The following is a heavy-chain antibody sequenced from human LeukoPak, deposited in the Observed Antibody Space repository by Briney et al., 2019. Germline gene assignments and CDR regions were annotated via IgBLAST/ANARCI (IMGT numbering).Heavy chain of an antibody. CDR3: AREAGGCTNGVCYTEFDY. Sequence: ASVKVSCKASGGTFSSYAISWVRQAPGQGLEWMGGIIPIFGTANYAQKFQGRVTITADESTSTAYMELSSLRSEDTAVYYCAREAGGCTNGVCYTEFDYWGQGTLVTVSS. J-gene: IGHJ4*02. CDR1: GGTFSSYA. V-gene: IGHV1-69*13. D-gene: IGHD2-8*01. CDR2: IIPIFGTA.